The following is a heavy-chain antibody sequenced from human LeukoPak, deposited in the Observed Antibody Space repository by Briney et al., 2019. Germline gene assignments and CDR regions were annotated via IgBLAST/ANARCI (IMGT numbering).Heavy chain of an antibody. J-gene: IGHJ1*01. CDR2: INSDGRST. Sequence: GGSPRLSCAASGFTFSTYWTHWVRQTPGKGLVWVPRINSDGRSTTYADSVKGRFTISRDNAKNTLYLQMNSLRAEDTAVYYCAGGYDSSYWGQGTLVTVSS. D-gene: IGHD3-22*01. CDR3: AGGYDSSY. V-gene: IGHV3-74*01. CDR1: GFTFSTYW.